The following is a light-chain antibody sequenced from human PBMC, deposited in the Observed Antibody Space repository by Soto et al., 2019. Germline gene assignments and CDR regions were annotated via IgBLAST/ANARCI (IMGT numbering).Light chain of an antibody. CDR3: AAWDDSLNGYV. V-gene: IGLV1-44*01. CDR1: ISNIGSNT. CDR2: SNN. Sequence: QCLLTQPPSAYGTPGPRFVISCSGSISNIGSNTVNWYQQLPGTAPKLLIYSNNHRPSGVPDRFSGSKSGTSASLAISGLQSDDEADYYCAAWDDSLNGYVFATGTKVTVL. J-gene: IGLJ1*01.